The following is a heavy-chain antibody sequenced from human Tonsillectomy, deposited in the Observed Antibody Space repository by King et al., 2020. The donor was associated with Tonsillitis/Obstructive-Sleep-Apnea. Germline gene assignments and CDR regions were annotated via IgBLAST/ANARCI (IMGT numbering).Heavy chain of an antibody. CDR2: IFSNDEK. Sequence: TLKESGPVLVKPTETLTLTCTVSGFSLSNARMGVSWIRQPPGTALEWLAHIFSNDEKSYSTSLKSRLTISKDTSKSQVVLTMTNMDPVDTATYYCARLLDCSSTSCYYYYYYYMDVWGKGTTVTVSS. D-gene: IGHD2-2*01. CDR3: ARLLDCSSTSCYYYYYYYMDV. J-gene: IGHJ6*03. V-gene: IGHV2-26*01. CDR1: GFSLSNARMG.